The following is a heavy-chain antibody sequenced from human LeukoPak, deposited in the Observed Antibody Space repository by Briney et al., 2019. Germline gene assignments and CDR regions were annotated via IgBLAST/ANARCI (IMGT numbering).Heavy chain of an antibody. D-gene: IGHD6-19*01. CDR2: IYYSGST. J-gene: IGHJ4*02. Sequence: SETLSLTCTVSGGSISSSYWSWVRQPPGKGLEWIGYIYYSGSTNYTPSLKSRVSISVDTSKNQLSLNLSSVTAADTAVYYCATSSGWYYFDSWGQGTLVTVSS. CDR3: ATSSGWYYFDS. CDR1: GGSISSSY. V-gene: IGHV4-59*01.